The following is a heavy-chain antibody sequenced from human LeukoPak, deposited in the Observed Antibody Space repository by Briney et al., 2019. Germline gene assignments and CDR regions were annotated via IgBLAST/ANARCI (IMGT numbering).Heavy chain of an antibody. Sequence: SETLSLTCAVYGASFSGYYWSWIRQPPGKGLEWIGEINHSGSTNYNPSLKSRVTISVDTSKNQFSLKLSFVTAADTAIYYCARVYDSGIMDYWGQGTLVTVSS. CDR1: GASFSGYY. J-gene: IGHJ4*02. D-gene: IGHD3-10*01. V-gene: IGHV4-34*01. CDR3: ARVYDSGIMDY. CDR2: INHSGST.